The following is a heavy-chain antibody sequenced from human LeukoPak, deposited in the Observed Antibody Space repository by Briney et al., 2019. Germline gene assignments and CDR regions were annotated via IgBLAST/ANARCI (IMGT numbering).Heavy chain of an antibody. D-gene: IGHD2-15*01. J-gene: IGHJ5*02. V-gene: IGHV1-46*01. Sequence: ASVKVSCKASGYTFTSYYMHWVRQAPGQGLEWMGIINPSGGSTSYAQKFQGRVTMTRDMSTSTVYMELITLRSEDTAVYYCARDPGYCSGGSCYYNWFDPWGQGTLVTVSS. CDR2: INPSGGST. CDR1: GYTFTSYY. CDR3: ARDPGYCSGGSCYYNWFDP.